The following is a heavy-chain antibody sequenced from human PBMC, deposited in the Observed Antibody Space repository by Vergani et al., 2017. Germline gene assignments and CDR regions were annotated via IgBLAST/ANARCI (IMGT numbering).Heavy chain of an antibody. Sequence: EVQLVQSGAEVKKPGESLRISCKGSGYSFTSYWISWVRQMPGKGLEWMGRIDPSDSYTNYSPSFQGHVTISADKSISTAYLQWSSLKASDTAMYYCARRGAQPTVTTGYYGMDVWGQGTTVTVSS. J-gene: IGHJ6*02. V-gene: IGHV5-10-1*03. CDR1: GYSFTSYW. D-gene: IGHD4-17*01. CDR3: ARRGAQPTVTTGYYGMDV. CDR2: IDPSDSYT.